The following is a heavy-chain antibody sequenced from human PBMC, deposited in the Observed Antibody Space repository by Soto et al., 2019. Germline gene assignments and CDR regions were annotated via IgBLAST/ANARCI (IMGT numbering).Heavy chain of an antibody. D-gene: IGHD3-3*01. CDR2: INAGSGNT. CDR3: ARDGITIFGVVKKYFDY. V-gene: IGHV1-3*01. Sequence: ASVKVSCKASGYTFTSYAIHWVRQAPGQRLEWMGWINAGSGNTKYSQKFQGRVTITRDTSASTAYMELSSLRSEDTAVYYCARDGITIFGVVKKYFDYWGQGTLVTVSS. J-gene: IGHJ4*02. CDR1: GYTFTSYA.